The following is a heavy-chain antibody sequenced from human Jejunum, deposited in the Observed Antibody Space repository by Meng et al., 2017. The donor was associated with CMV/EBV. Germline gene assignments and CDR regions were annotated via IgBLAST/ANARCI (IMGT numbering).Heavy chain of an antibody. J-gene: IGHJ4*02. CDR1: FTFSSYG. V-gene: IGHV3-30*19. Sequence: FTFSSYGMHWVRQAPGKGLEWVAIISYDGTIHYYADSVRGRFTISRDNSMHTLYLQMNSLRGEDTAIYYCARDQDTSGQRTYYFDYWGQGTLVTVSS. D-gene: IGHD2-15*01. CDR2: ISYDGTIH. CDR3: ARDQDTSGQRTYYFDY.